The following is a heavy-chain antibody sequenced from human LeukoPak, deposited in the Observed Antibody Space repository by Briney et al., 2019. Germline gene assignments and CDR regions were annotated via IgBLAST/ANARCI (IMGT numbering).Heavy chain of an antibody. CDR2: INPNTGDT. J-gene: IGHJ4*02. D-gene: IGHD1-1*01. CDR3: ARIPGTGINNYFDY. V-gene: IGHV1-2*02. CDR1: GYTFTGYY. Sequence: ASVTVSCKASGYTFTGYYMHWVRQAPGQGLEWMGWINPNTGDTNYAQKFQGRVTMTRDTSISTTYMELSSLRSDDTAVYYCARIPGTGINNYFDYWGQGTLVTVSS.